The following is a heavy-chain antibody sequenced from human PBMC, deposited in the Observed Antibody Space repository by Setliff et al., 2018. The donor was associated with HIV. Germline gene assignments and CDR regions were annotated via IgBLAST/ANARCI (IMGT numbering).Heavy chain of an antibody. CDR1: GGSINSGSYY. CDR2: MFYSGST. V-gene: IGHV4-39*01. D-gene: IGHD3-16*01. Sequence: TLSLTCTVSGGSINSGSYYWGWIRQPPEKGLEWIGTMFYSGSTYYNPSLKSRVTIFIDTSKNQFSLRLSSVTAADTAVYYCARFYDYYGHRLDYWGQGTQVTVSS. J-gene: IGHJ4*02. CDR3: ARFYDYYGHRLDY.